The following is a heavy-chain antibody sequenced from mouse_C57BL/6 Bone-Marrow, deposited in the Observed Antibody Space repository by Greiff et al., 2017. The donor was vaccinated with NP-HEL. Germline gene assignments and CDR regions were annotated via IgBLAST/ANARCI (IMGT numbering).Heavy chain of an antibody. CDR3: TGGVGRDYFDY. V-gene: IGHV6-6*01. J-gene: IGHJ2*01. CDR2: IRNKANNHAT. D-gene: IGHD4-1*01. Sequence: DVMLVESGGGLVQPGGSMKLSCAASGFTFSDAWMDWVRQSPEKGLEWVAEIRNKANNHATYYAESVKGRFTISRDDSKSSVYLQMNSLRAEDTGIYYCTGGVGRDYFDYWGQGTTLTVSS. CDR1: GFTFSDAW.